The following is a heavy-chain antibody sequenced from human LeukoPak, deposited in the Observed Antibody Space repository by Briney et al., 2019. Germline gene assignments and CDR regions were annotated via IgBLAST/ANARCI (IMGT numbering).Heavy chain of an antibody. CDR1: GGSFSGYY. V-gene: IGHV4-34*01. CDR3: ARGYSSSSGIDY. J-gene: IGHJ4*02. CDR2: INHSGST. Sequence: PSETLSLTCAVYGGSFSGYYWSWIRQPPGKGLDWIGEINHSGSTNYNPSLKSRVTISVDTSKNQFSLKLSSVTAADTAVYYCARGYSSSSGIDYWGQGTLVTVSS. D-gene: IGHD6-6*01.